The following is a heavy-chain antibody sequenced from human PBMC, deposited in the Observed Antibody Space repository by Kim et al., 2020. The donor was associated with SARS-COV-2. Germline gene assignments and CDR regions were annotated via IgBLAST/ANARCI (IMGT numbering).Heavy chain of an antibody. Sequence: ASVKVSCKASGYTFTSYGISWVRQAPGQGLEWMGWINAYNGNTNYAQKLQGRVTMTTDTSTSTAYMELRSLRSDDTAVYYCARDPSGYGYFDYWGQGTLVTVSS. CDR3: ARDPSGYGYFDY. V-gene: IGHV1-18*01. J-gene: IGHJ4*02. CDR1: GYTFTSYG. CDR2: INAYNGNT. D-gene: IGHD5-12*01.